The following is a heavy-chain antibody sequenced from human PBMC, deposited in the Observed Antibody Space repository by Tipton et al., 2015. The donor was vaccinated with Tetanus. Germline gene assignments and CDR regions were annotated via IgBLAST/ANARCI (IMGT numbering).Heavy chain of an antibody. J-gene: IGHJ5*02. V-gene: IGHV4-61*08. Sequence: TLSLTCTVSGDSISSGGPYWSWIRQPPGKGLEWIGYIYYSGSTNYNPSLESRVTISVDTSKNQFSLKLRSVTAADTAVYYCARLYSYGSLYWFDPWGQGTLVTVSS. CDR1: GDSISSGGPY. CDR2: IYYSGST. CDR3: ARLYSYGSLYWFDP. D-gene: IGHD5-18*01.